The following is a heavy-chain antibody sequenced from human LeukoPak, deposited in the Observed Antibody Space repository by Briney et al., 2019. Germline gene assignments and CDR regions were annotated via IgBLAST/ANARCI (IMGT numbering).Heavy chain of an antibody. D-gene: IGHD3-22*01. Sequence: GAAVKVSYKASGNTFTGYYMHWVRQAPGQGLEWMGWINPNSGGTKYSQKFQGRVTMTRDTSISTAYMELSRLRSDDTAVYYCARLDYFDSSGYWGQGTLVTVSS. CDR1: GNTFTGYY. V-gene: IGHV1-2*02. J-gene: IGHJ1*01. CDR2: INPNSGGT. CDR3: ARLDYFDSSGY.